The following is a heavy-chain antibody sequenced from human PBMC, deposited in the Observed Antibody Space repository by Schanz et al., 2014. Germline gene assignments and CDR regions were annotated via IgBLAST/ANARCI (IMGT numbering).Heavy chain of an antibody. Sequence: QVQLVQSGSELKKPGASVKVSCKASGYTFTNYAINWVRQAPGQGLEWMGWINTNNGDPTYAQGFTGRFVFSLDTSVSTAYLQISSLKAEDTAVYYCARGGVVVVTAALNWFDPWGQGTLVTVSS. D-gene: IGHD2-15*01. CDR1: GYTFTNYA. CDR2: INTNNGDP. V-gene: IGHV7-4-1*02. J-gene: IGHJ5*02. CDR3: ARGGVVVVTAALNWFDP.